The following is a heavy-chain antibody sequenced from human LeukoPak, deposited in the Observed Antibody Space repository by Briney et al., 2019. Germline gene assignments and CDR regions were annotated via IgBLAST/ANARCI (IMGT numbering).Heavy chain of an antibody. Sequence: SETLSLTCTVSGGSISSSSYYWGWIRQPPGKGLEWIGSIYYSGSTYYNPSPKSRVTISVDTSKNQFSLKLSSVTAADTAVYYCARDYYDSRGADYWGQGTLVTVSS. D-gene: IGHD3-22*01. CDR2: IYYSGST. J-gene: IGHJ4*02. CDR1: GGSISSSSYY. V-gene: IGHV4-39*01. CDR3: ARDYYDSRGADY.